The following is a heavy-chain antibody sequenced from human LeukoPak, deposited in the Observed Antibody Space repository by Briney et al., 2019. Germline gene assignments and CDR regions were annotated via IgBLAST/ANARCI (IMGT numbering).Heavy chain of an antibody. CDR3: ARVPFYYGSGQVYVMDV. V-gene: IGHV4-59*01. J-gene: IGHJ6*02. Sequence: SETLSLTCSVSGGSISSYYWSWIRQPPGKGLEWIGYISYSGSTKYNPSLKSRVTISGDASKYQFSLKLSSVTAADTAVYYCARVPFYYGSGQVYVMDVWGQGTTVTVSS. D-gene: IGHD3-10*01. CDR1: GGSISSYY. CDR2: ISYSGST.